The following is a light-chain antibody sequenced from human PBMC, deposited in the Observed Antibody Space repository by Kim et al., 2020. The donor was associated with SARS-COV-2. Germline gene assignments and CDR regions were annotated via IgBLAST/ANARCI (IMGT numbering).Light chain of an antibody. V-gene: IGKV1-39*01. J-gene: IGKJ3*01. CDR1: QNINSH. CDR2: AAS. CDR3: QQTYISPCT. Sequence: DIQMTQSPSSLSASVGDRVTITCRTSQNINSHLNWYHQKPGRAPKLLIYAASTLQGGVPSRFSGGGYETDFTLTISSLQPEDFATYFCQQTYISPCTFGPGTKVDIK.